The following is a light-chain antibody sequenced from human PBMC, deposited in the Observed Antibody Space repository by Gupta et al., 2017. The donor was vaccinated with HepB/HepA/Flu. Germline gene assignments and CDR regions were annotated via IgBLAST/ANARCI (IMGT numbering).Light chain of an antibody. CDR2: DAS. Sequence: EIVLTQSPVTLSLSPGERATLSCRASQNVNNYLAWYQHKPGQAPRLLIYDASNRATGIPDRFSGRGYGTDFTLTSSSREPEDSAVYYGQHRGHWSSFGQGTKLEIK. CDR3: QHRGHWSS. V-gene: IGKV3-11*01. J-gene: IGKJ2*04. CDR1: QNVNNY.